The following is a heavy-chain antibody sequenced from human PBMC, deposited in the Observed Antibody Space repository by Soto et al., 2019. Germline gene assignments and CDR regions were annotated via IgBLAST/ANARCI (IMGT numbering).Heavy chain of an antibody. CDR3: ARGRYCLTGRCFPNWFDS. CDR2: IYKSATT. CDR1: GDSISNLDYF. Sequence: SETLSLTCSVSGDSISNLDYFWAWIRQPPGQALEYIGYIYKSATTYYNPSFESRVAISVDTSKSQFYLNVTSVTAADTAVYFCARGRYCLTGRCFPNWFDSWGQGALVTVSS. J-gene: IGHJ5*01. D-gene: IGHD7-27*01. V-gene: IGHV4-30-4*01.